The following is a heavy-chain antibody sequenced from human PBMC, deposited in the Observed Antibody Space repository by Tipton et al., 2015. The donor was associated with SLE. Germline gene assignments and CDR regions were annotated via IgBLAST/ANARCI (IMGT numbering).Heavy chain of an antibody. CDR1: GGSISSYY. CDR2: IYYSGST. D-gene: IGHD3-16*01. Sequence: TLSLTCTVSGGSISSYYWSWIRQPPGKGLEWIGYIYYSGSTNYNPSLKSRVTISVDTSKNQFSLKLSSVTAADTAVYYCARVEGGIPCYYYYYMDVWGKGTTVTDSS. CDR3: ARVEGGIPCYYYYYMDV. J-gene: IGHJ6*03. V-gene: IGHV4-59*01.